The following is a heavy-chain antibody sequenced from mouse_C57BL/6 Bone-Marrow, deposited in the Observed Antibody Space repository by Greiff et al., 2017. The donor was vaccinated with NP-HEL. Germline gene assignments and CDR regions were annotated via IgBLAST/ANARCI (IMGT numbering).Heavy chain of an antibody. CDR2: ISGGGGNT. CDR1: GFTFSSYT. V-gene: IGHV5-9*01. J-gene: IGHJ2*01. D-gene: IGHD1-1*01. CDR3: ARHPDYYGPYYFDY. Sequence: DVMLVESGGGLVKPGGSLKLSCAASGFTFSSYTMSWVRQTPEKRLEWVATISGGGGNTYYPDSVKGRFTISRDNAKNTLYLQMSSLRSEDTALYYCARHPDYYGPYYFDYWGQGTTLTVSS.